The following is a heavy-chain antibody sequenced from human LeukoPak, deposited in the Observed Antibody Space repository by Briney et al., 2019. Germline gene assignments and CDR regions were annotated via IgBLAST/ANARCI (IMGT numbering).Heavy chain of an antibody. J-gene: IGHJ3*02. CDR3: ARDGLGYCSGGSCLLSVFDI. D-gene: IGHD2-15*01. CDR2: IWYDGSNK. CDR1: RFTFSSYG. Sequence: GGSLRLSCAASRFTFSSYGMHWVRQAPGKGLEWVAVIWYDGSNKYYADSVKGRFTISRDNSKNTLYLQMNSLRAEDTAVYYCARDGLGYCSGGSCLLSVFDIWGQGTMVIVSS. V-gene: IGHV3-33*01.